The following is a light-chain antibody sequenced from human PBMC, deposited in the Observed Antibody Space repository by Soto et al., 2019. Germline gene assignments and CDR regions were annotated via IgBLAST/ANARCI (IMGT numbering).Light chain of an antibody. Sequence: QSALTQPASVSGSPGQSITISCTGTNSDVGTYELVSWYQQHPGRAPKLMIYEGSKRPSGVSNRFSGSKSGGTASLTISGLQAEDEANYYCCSYAASSALWVFGGGTKLTVL. CDR1: NSDVGTYEL. V-gene: IGLV2-23*01. J-gene: IGLJ3*02. CDR2: EGS. CDR3: CSYAASSALWV.